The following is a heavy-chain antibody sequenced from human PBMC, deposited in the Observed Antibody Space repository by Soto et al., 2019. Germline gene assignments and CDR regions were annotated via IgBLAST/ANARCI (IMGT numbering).Heavy chain of an antibody. V-gene: IGHV3-66*01. Sequence: EVPVVESGGDLVQPGGSLRLSFAASGFTVSSYSMTWVRQAPGKGLEWVSVIYSGGRTYYTDSVKGRFTISRDNSKNTVYLQMNSLRAEDTAVYYCARWDYALDYWGRGTLVTVSS. CDR3: ARWDYALDY. J-gene: IGHJ4*02. CDR1: GFTVSSYS. D-gene: IGHD4-17*01. CDR2: IYSGGRT.